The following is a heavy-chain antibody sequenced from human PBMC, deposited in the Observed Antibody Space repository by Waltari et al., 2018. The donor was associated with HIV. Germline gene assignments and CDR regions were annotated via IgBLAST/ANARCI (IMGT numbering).Heavy chain of an antibody. Sequence: EVQLVESGGGWVQPGRSLRLSCAASGFTFDEAARHWVRQAPGEGLEWVSGISWNSGRIGYADSVKGRFTISRDNAKNSLYLQMNSLRFEDTALYYCAKAISRIGVTEYYFDYWGQGTLVTVSS. CDR3: AKAISRIGVTEYYFDY. CDR1: GFTFDEAA. CDR2: ISWNSGRI. V-gene: IGHV3-9*01. J-gene: IGHJ4*02. D-gene: IGHD6-19*01.